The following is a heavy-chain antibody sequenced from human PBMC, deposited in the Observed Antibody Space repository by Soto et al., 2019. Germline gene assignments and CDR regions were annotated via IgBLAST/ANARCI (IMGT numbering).Heavy chain of an antibody. D-gene: IGHD6-13*01. CDR2: IYVNDDR. CDR3: ALFPAAGTPVLDY. V-gene: IGHV2-5*01. Sequence: QITLKESGPTLVKPTQTLTLTCTFSAVGVGWIRQPPGKALEWLALIYVNDDRRYSPSLRSRLTITKDTSRNQAVLTMTNMDPVDTATYYCALFPAAGTPVLDYWGQGTLVTVSS. CDR1: AVG. J-gene: IGHJ4*02.